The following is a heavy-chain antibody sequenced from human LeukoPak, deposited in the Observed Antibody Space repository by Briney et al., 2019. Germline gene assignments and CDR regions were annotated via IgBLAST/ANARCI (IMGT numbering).Heavy chain of an antibody. CDR1: GGSISSYY. D-gene: IGHD6-19*01. CDR3: ARDKGYSSGWYPYYYYMDV. Sequence: PSETLSLTCTVSGGSISSYYWSWIRQPPGKGLEWMGYIYYSGSTNYNPSLKSRVTISVDTSKNQFSLKLSSVTAADTAVYYCARDKGYSSGWYPYYYYMDVWGKGTTVTVSS. V-gene: IGHV4-59*01. J-gene: IGHJ6*03. CDR2: IYYSGST.